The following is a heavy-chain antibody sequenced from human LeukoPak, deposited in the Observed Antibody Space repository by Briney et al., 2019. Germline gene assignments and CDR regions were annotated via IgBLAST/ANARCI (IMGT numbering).Heavy chain of an antibody. CDR1: GVSVSNHY. CDR3: ARHSSGWHFDS. J-gene: IGHJ4*02. D-gene: IGHD6-19*01. V-gene: IGHV4-59*02. Sequence: SETLSLTCTVSGVSVSNHYWSWIRQPPGEGLEWIGWFYYSGGTYFNPSLGNRVTISADTSRNHLSLNLRSLTAADTAVYYCARHSSGWHFDSWGQGALVTVSS. CDR2: FYYSGGT.